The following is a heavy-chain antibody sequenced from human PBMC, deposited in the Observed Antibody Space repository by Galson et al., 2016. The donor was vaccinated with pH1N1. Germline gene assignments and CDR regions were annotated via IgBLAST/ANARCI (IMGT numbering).Heavy chain of an antibody. CDR3: AINLGSSGYNYFFDS. CDR2: IMPIFGTG. CDR1: GNTFTTYQ. D-gene: IGHD5-24*01. V-gene: IGHV1-69*13. Sequence: SVKVSCKASGNTFTTYQMHWVRQAPGQGLEWMGIIMPIFGTGTYAQKFQGRATITADASTSTSYMALSSLTSADTAIYYCAINLGSSGYNYFFDSWGQGTLIAVTS. J-gene: IGHJ4*02.